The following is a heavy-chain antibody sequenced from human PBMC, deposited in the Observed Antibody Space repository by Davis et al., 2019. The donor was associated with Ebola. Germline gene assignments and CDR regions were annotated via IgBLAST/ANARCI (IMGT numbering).Heavy chain of an antibody. CDR1: GGSFSDYS. D-gene: IGHD2-15*01. V-gene: IGHV4-34*01. CDR3: ARGRYSSSGYSDY. CDR2: IDHRGKT. Sequence: PSETLSLTCALYGGSFSDYSWSLIRQPPGKGLEWIGEIDHRGKTYYNPSLKSRVTISADTSKNHFSLDLNSVTAADTAVYYCARGRYSSSGYSDYWGPGTLVAVSS. J-gene: IGHJ4*02.